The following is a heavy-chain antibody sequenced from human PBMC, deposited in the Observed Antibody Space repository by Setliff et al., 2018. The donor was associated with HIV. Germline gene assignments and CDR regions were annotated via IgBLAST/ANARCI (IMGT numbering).Heavy chain of an antibody. V-gene: IGHV3-23*03. D-gene: IGHD5-12*01. CDR1: GFTFSNYA. CDR2: IYSGST. J-gene: IGHJ3*02. CDR3: AKGIEMATIMGAFDI. Sequence: GGSLRLSCAASGFTFSNYATNWVRQAPGKGPEWVSVIYSGSTYYADSVKGRFTISRDNSKNTLYLQLNSLRAEDTAVYYCAKGIEMATIMGAFDIWGQGTMVTVSS.